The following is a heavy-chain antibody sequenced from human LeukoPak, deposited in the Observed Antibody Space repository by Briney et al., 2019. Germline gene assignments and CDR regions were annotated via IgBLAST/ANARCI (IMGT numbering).Heavy chain of an antibody. CDR3: ARSITGTTDFDY. J-gene: IGHJ4*02. V-gene: IGHV3-30*01. D-gene: IGHD1-7*01. Sequence: GRSLRLSCAASGFIFSNYAMHCVRQAPGKGLEWVAVISYDGSDTYYADSVKGRFTISRDNSKNTLYLQMNSLRAEDTAVYYCARSITGTTDFDYWGQGTLVTVSS. CDR1: GFIFSNYA. CDR2: ISYDGSDT.